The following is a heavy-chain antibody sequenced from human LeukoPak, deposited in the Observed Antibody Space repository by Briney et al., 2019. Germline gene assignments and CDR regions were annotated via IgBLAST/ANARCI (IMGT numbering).Heavy chain of an antibody. D-gene: IGHD3-9*01. J-gene: IGHJ4*02. V-gene: IGHV1-18*01. CDR2: ISAYNGNT. CDR1: GYTFTSYG. Sequence: GASVKVSCKASGYTFTSYGISWVRQAPGQGLEWMGWISAYNGNTNYAQKLQGRVTMTTDTSTSTAYMELRSLRSDDTAVYYCARDEIGRGILIGYYPDYWGQGTLVTVSS. CDR3: ARDEIGRGILIGYYPDY.